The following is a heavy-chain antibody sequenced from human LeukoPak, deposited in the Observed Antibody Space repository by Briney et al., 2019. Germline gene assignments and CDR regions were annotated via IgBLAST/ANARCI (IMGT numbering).Heavy chain of an antibody. CDR2: IYYSGST. V-gene: IGHV4-31*03. CDR1: GGSISSGGYY. CDR3: ARDTMYYYDSSGLTNWYFDL. Sequence: LSETLSLTCTVSGGSISSGGYYWSWIRQHPGKGLEWIGYIYYSGSTYYNPSLKSRVTISVDTSKNQFSLKLSSVTAADTAVYYCARDTMYYYDSSGLTNWYFDLWGRGTLVTVSS. D-gene: IGHD3-22*01. J-gene: IGHJ2*01.